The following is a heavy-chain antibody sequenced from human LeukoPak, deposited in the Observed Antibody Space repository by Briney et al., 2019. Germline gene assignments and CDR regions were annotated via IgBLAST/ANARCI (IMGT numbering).Heavy chain of an antibody. Sequence: SVKVSCKASGGTFSSYAISWVPQAPGQGLEWMGGIIPIFGTANYAQKFQGRVTITTDESTSTAYMELRSLISEDTAVYYCASMCPTRDYGDYHDAFDIWGQGTMVTVSS. J-gene: IGHJ3*02. CDR2: IIPIFGTA. V-gene: IGHV1-69*05. CDR1: GGTFSSYA. D-gene: IGHD4-17*01. CDR3: ASMCPTRDYGDYHDAFDI.